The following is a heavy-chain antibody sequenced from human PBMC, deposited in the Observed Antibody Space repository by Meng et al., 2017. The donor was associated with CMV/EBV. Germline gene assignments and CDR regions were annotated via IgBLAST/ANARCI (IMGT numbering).Heavy chain of an antibody. CDR2: IIPIFGTA. CDR3: ASVTGIGWWYFDL. Sequence: QGQLRQSGAGGKNPGASWKVSWQASGGTFSRYAISWVRQAPGQGLEWMGGIIPIFGTANYAQKFQGRVTITADESTSTAYMELSSLRSEDTAVYYCASVTGIGWWYFDLWGRGTLVTVSS. J-gene: IGHJ2*01. CDR1: GGTFSRYA. V-gene: IGHV1-69*12. D-gene: IGHD1-20*01.